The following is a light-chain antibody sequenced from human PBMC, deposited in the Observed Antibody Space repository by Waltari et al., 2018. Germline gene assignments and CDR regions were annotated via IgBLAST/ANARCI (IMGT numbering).Light chain of an antibody. V-gene: IGKV4-1*01. CDR3: HQYSTTPWT. J-gene: IGKJ1*01. Sequence: DIVMTQSPDSLAVSLGERATINCKSSQSFLYSVNHKNYLAWYQQKPGQPPKLLIYWASARESGVPDRFSGSGSGTDFTLTITSLQAEDVAVYYCHQYSTTPWTFGQGTKVEI. CDR2: WAS. CDR1: QSFLYSVNHKNY.